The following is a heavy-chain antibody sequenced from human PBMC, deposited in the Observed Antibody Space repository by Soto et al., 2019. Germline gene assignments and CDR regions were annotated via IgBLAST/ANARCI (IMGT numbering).Heavy chain of an antibody. V-gene: IGHV3-13*01. D-gene: IGHD6-6*01. J-gene: IGHJ2*01. CDR1: GFTFSSYD. CDR3: PRKGIAARRLLHLGL. CDR2: IGTAGDT. Sequence: EVQLVESGGGLVQPGGSLRLSCAASGFTFSSYDMHWVRQATGKGLEWVSAIGTAGDTYYPGSVKGRFTISSENARKSLSVQTHGLRAGGTAVYYCPRKGIAARRLLHLGLWGRGNLVTVSS.